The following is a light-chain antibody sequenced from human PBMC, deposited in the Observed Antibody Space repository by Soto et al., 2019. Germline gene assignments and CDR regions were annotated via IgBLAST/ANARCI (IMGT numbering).Light chain of an antibody. Sequence: DIQMSQSPSTLSASVGDRVTITCRASQSISSWLAWYQQKPGKAPKLLIYKASSLESGVPSRFSGSGSGTEFTLTISSLQSDDFATYYCQQYNSYPVTLGGGTKVDIK. V-gene: IGKV1-5*03. CDR1: QSISSW. CDR3: QQYNSYPVT. J-gene: IGKJ4*01. CDR2: KAS.